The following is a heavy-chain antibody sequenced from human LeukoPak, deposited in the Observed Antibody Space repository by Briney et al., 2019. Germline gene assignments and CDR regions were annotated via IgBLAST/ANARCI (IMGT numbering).Heavy chain of an antibody. CDR3: VQDGPLRSDY. CDR2: INHSGST. J-gene: IGHJ4*02. V-gene: IGHV4-34*01. Sequence: SETLSLTCAVYGGSFSGYYWSWIRQPPGKGLEWIGEINHSGSTNYNPSLKSRVTISVDTSKNQFSLNLTSVTAADTAMYYCVQDGPLRSDYWGQGTLVTVSS. D-gene: IGHD5-24*01. CDR1: GGSFSGYY.